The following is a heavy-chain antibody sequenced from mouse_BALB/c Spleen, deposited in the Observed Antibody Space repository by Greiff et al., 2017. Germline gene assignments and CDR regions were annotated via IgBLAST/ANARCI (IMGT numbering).Heavy chain of an antibody. CDR2: IWAGGST. CDR1: GFSLTSYG. J-gene: IGHJ4*01. Sequence: QVKLVESGPGLVAPSQSLSITCTVSGFSLTSYGVHWVRQPPGKGLEWLGVIWAGGSTNYNSALMSRLSISKDNSKSQVFLKMNSLQTDDTAMYYCARGGYYGSSYEAMDYWGQGTSVTVSS. D-gene: IGHD1-1*01. CDR3: ARGGYYGSSYEAMDY. V-gene: IGHV2-9*02.